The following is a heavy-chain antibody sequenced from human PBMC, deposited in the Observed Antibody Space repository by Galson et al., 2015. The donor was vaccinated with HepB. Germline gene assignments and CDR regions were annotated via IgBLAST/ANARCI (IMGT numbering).Heavy chain of an antibody. J-gene: IGHJ4*02. CDR1: GGTFSSYA. D-gene: IGHD5-18*01. CDR2: IIPIFGTA. V-gene: IGHV1-69*13. Sequence: SVKVSCKASGGTFSSYAISWVRQAPGQGLEWMGGIIPIFGTANYAQKFQGRVTITADGSTSTAYMELSSLRSEDTAVYYCARPHARGRYSYALSLDYWGQGTLVTVSS. CDR3: ARPHARGRYSYALSLDY.